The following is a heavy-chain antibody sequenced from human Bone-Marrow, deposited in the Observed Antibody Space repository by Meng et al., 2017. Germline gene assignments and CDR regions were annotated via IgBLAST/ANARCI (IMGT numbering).Heavy chain of an antibody. D-gene: IGHD3-22*01. CDR3: ARDRYYYDSSGYRFDY. J-gene: IGHJ4*02. V-gene: IGHV1-69*01. CDR2: IIPIFGTA. Sequence: QGQLVQSGAEGKKPGSSVKVSCKASGGTFSSYAISWVRQAPGQGLEWMGGIIPIFGTANYAQKFQGRVTITADESTSTAYMELSSLRSEDTAVYYCARDRYYYDSSGYRFDYWGQGTLVTVSS. CDR1: GGTFSSYA.